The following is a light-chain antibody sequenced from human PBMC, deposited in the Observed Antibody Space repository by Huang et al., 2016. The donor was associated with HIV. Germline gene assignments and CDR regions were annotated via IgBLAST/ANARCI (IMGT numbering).Light chain of an antibody. CDR1: QSISSW. CDR3: QRYNDYSLS. J-gene: IGKJ2*01. CDR2: KAS. Sequence: DIKVTQSPSSLSASIGDRVTITCRASQSISSWLAWYQQKPGKAPKLLIYKASTLETGGPSRFSGSGSGTEFTLTISSLQADDFATYYCQRYNDYSLSFGQGTKLEIQ. V-gene: IGKV1-5*03.